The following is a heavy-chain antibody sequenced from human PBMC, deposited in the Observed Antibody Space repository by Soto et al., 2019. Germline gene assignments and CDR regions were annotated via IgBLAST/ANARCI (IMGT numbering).Heavy chain of an antibody. CDR2: ISWNSGSI. Sequence: EVQLVESGGGLVQPGRSLRLSCAASGFTFDDDAMHWVRQAPGKGLEWVSGISWNSGSIGYADSVKGRVTISRDNAKNSLYREMNRLRAEDTALYYCARGSWNDKYYFDYCGQGTLVAVSS. CDR1: GFTFDDDA. CDR3: ARGSWNDKYYFDY. D-gene: IGHD1-1*01. J-gene: IGHJ4*02. V-gene: IGHV3-9*01.